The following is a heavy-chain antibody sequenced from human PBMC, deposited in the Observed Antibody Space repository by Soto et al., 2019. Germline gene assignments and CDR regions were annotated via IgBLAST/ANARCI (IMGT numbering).Heavy chain of an antibody. D-gene: IGHD3-16*02. V-gene: IGHV4-61*01. CDR2: IYYSGST. CDR3: ARALLLRLGELSVRRTDYGMDV. CDR1: GGSVSSGSYY. Sequence: PSETLSLTCTVSGGSVSSGSYYWSWIRQPPGKGLEWIGYIYYSGSTNYNPSLKSRVTISVDTSKNQFSLKLSSVTAVDTAVYYCARALLLRLGELSVRRTDYGMDVWGQGTTVTVSS. J-gene: IGHJ6*02.